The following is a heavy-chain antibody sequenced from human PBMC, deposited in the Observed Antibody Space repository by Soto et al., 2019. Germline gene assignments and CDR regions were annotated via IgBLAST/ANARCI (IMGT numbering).Heavy chain of an antibody. CDR1: GGSISSHGYD. D-gene: IGHD3-22*01. CDR3: ASQTSGYDQIFDY. V-gene: IGHV4-39*01. Sequence: PXESLSGSWTVSGGSISSHGYDWGWLRHPPGKGLEWIVTIYYSGSPYYNPSLRSRVSISVDTSKNQFSLKLSSVTAADTAVYYCASQTSGYDQIFDYWGQGILVTVSS. CDR2: IYYSGSP. J-gene: IGHJ4*02.